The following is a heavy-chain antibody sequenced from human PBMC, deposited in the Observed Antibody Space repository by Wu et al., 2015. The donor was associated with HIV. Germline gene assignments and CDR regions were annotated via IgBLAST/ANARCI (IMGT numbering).Heavy chain of an antibody. CDR3: ARDYCQSCSPSEADWFFDL. V-gene: IGHV1-18*01. CDR2: ISANNGNT. J-gene: IGHJ2*01. Sequence: QVLLVQSGDDVKKPGASVKVSCKTSGYTFVNYDITWVRQAPGQGLEWMGWISANNGNTNYAQKFQGRVTMTTDTSTSTVYMELRSLRSDDTAMYYCARDYCQSCSPSEADWFFDLWGRGTLVTVSS. CDR1: GYTFVNYD. D-gene: IGHD2-15*01.